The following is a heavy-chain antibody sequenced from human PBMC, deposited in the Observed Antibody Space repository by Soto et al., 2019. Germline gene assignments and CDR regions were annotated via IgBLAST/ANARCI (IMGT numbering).Heavy chain of an antibody. Sequence: ASVKVSCKASGYTFTSYDINWVRQATGQGLEWMGWMNPNSGNTGYAQKFQGRVTMTRNTSISTAYMELSSLRSEDTAVYYCARGILYDGWSGYYFYDYGMDVWGQGTTVTVSS. D-gene: IGHD3-3*01. CDR1: GYTFTSYD. J-gene: IGHJ6*02. CDR3: ARGILYDGWSGYYFYDYGMDV. CDR2: MNPNSGNT. V-gene: IGHV1-8*01.